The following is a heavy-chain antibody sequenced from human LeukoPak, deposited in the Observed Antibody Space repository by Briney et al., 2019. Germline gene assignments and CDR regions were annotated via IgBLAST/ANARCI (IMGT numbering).Heavy chain of an antibody. CDR2: INPNSGGT. J-gene: IGHJ4*02. D-gene: IGHD1-14*01. CDR3: ARLLNPRVRVLDY. Sequence: ASVKVSCKASGYTFTGYYMHWVRQAPGQGLEWMGWINPNSGGTNYAQKFQGRVTMTRDTSISTAYMELSRLRSDDTAVYYRARLLNPRVRVLDYWGQGTLVTVSS. V-gene: IGHV1-2*02. CDR1: GYTFTGYY.